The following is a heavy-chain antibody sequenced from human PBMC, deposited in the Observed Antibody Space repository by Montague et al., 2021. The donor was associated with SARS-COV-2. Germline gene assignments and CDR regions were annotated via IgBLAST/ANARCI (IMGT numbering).Heavy chain of an antibody. D-gene: IGHD3-10*01. V-gene: IGHV3-53*05. CDR2: IYSGGST. CDR1: GFTVSSNY. CDR3: ARDQRRHGSGSYYGPHYYYYGRDV. J-gene: IGHJ6*02. Sequence: SLRLSCAASGFTVSSNYMSWVRQAPGKGLEWVSVIYSGGSTYYADSVKGRFTISRDNSKNTLYLQMNSLRAEDTAVYYCARDQRRHGSGSYYGPHYYYYGRDVWGQGTTGTVSS.